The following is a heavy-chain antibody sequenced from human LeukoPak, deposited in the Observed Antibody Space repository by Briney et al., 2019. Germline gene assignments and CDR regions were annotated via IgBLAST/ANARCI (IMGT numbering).Heavy chain of an antibody. V-gene: IGHV3-21*01. CDR1: GFTFSSYS. CDR3: ARDLWEMATIGWAFDI. Sequence: GGSLRLSCAASGFTFSSYSMNWVRQAPGKGLEWVSSISSSSSYIYYADSVKDRFTISRDNAKNSLYLQMNSLGAEDTAVYYCARDLWEMATIGWAFDIWGQGTMVTVSS. CDR2: ISSSSSYI. D-gene: IGHD5-24*01. J-gene: IGHJ3*02.